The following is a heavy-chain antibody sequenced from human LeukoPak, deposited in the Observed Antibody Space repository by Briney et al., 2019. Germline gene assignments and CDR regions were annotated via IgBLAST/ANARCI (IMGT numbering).Heavy chain of an antibody. J-gene: IGHJ4*02. D-gene: IGHD6-13*01. Sequence: PGGSLRLSCAASGFTFSTHAMSWVRQAPGKGLEWVSAITSGSGSNVYDTDSLKGRFTISRDNSKNTLYLQMNSLRAEDTAVYYCARHGSWSFDYWGQGTLVTVSA. CDR3: ARHGSWSFDY. CDR2: ITSGSGSNV. CDR1: GFTFSTHA. V-gene: IGHV3-23*01.